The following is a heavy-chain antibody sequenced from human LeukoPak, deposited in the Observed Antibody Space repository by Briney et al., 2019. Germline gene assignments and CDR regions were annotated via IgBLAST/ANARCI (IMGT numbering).Heavy chain of an antibody. CDR2: INPSGGST. V-gene: IGHV1-46*01. Sequence: ASVKVSCKASGYTFTSYYMHWVRQAPGQGLEWMGIINPSGGSTSYAQKFQGRVTMTRDTSTSTVYMELSSLRSEDTAVYYCARDRGSGSSYNWFDPWGQGTLVTVSS. D-gene: IGHD3-10*01. CDR1: GYTFTSYY. J-gene: IGHJ5*02. CDR3: ARDRGSGSSYNWFDP.